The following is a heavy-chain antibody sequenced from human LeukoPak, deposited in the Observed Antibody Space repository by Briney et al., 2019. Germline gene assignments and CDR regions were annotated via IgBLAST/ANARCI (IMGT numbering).Heavy chain of an antibody. CDR1: GFTVSSNY. D-gene: IGHD6-6*01. CDR3: ARFITADAFDY. V-gene: IGHV3-20*04. Sequence: GGSLRLSCAASGFTVSSNYMSWVRQAPGKGLEWVSGINWNGGSTGYAGSVKGRFTISRDNAKKSLYLQMNSLRAEDTAVYSCARFITADAFDYWGQGTLVTVSS. CDR2: INWNGGST. J-gene: IGHJ4*02.